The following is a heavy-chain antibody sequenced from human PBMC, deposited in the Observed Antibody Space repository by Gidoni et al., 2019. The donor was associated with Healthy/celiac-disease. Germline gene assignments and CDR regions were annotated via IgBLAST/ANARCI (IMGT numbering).Heavy chain of an antibody. V-gene: IGHV4-30-4*01. D-gene: IGHD2-15*01. Sequence: QVQLQESGPGLVQPSQTLSLPCTVSAGSISSGDDYWSWIRQPPGKGLEWIGYIYYSGSTYYNPSSKSRVTISVDTSKNQFSLKLSVVTAADTAVYYCARGWGYCSGGSCSTPFDYWGQGTLVTVSS. CDR3: ARGWGYCSGGSCSTPFDY. J-gene: IGHJ4*02. CDR2: IYYSGST. CDR1: AGSISSGDDY.